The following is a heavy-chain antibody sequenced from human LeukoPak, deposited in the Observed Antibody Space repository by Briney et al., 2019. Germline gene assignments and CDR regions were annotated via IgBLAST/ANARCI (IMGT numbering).Heavy chain of an antibody. D-gene: IGHD6-13*01. V-gene: IGHV3-23*01. Sequence: GGSLRLSCAASGFTFSSYAMSWVRQAPGKGLEWVSAISGSGGSTYYADSVKGRFTISRDNSKNTLYLQMNSLRAEDTAVYYCAKTLPGIAAAGDGYYFDYWGQGTLVTVFS. J-gene: IGHJ4*02. CDR1: GFTFSSYA. CDR3: AKTLPGIAAAGDGYYFDY. CDR2: ISGSGGST.